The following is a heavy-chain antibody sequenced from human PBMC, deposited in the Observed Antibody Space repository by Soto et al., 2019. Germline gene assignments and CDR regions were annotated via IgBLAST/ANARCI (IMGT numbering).Heavy chain of an antibody. D-gene: IGHD5-18*01. J-gene: IGHJ6*02. CDR2: IIPIFGTA. CDR3: ERWRVDTAMAEYYYYYGMDV. Sequence: SVKVSCKASGGTFSSYAISWVRQAPGQGLEWMGGIIPIFGTANYAQKFQGRVTITADKSTSTAYMELSSLRSEDTAVYYCERWRVDTAMAEYYYYYGMDVSGQGTTVTVCS. CDR1: GGTFSSYA. V-gene: IGHV1-69*06.